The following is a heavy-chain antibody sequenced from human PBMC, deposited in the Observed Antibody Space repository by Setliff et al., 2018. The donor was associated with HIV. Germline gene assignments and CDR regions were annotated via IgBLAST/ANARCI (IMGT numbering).Heavy chain of an antibody. V-gene: IGHV3-15*01. CDR3: TTDASRVATVY. CDR1: GFTFSNAW. J-gene: IGHJ4*02. CDR2: IKSTTDGGTT. Sequence: PGGSLRLSCAASGFTFSNAWMSWVRQAPGKGLEWVGRIKSTTDGGTTDYAAPVKGRFTISRDDSENTLYLQMNSLKTEDTAVYYCTTDASRVATVYWGQGTLVTVSS. D-gene: IGHD5-12*01.